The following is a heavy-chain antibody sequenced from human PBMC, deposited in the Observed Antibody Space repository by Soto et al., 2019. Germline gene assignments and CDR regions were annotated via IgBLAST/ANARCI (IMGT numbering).Heavy chain of an antibody. CDR2: IWYDGSNK. CDR3: ARDQAYCLGGCCYGCFDP. D-gene: IGHD2-15*01. Sequence: QVQLVESGGGVVQPGRSLRLSCAASGFTFSSYGMHWVRQAPGKGLEWVAVIWYDGSNKYYADSVNGRFTISRDNPKNTLYLQINSLRPDDTAVYYCARDQAYCLGGCCYGCFDPWGQGTLVTVSS. V-gene: IGHV3-33*01. J-gene: IGHJ5*02. CDR1: GFTFSSYG.